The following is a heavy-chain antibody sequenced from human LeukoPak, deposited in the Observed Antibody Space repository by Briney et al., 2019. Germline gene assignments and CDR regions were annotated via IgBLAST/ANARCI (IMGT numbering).Heavy chain of an antibody. V-gene: IGHV1-18*01. CDR3: ARGHLPDYYDSSGYLPAGY. D-gene: IGHD3-22*01. CDR2: ISAYNGNT. CDR1: GYTFTSYG. Sequence: ASVKVSCKASGYTFTSYGISWVRQAPGQGLEWMGWISAYNGNTNYAQKLQGRVTMTTDTSTSTAYMELRSLRSDDTAVYYCARGHLPDYYDSSGYLPAGYWGQGTLVTVSS. J-gene: IGHJ4*02.